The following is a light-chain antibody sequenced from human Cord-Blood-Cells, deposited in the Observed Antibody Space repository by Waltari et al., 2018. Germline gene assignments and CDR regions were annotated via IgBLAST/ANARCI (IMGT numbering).Light chain of an antibody. Sequence: QSVLTQPPSVSGAPGQRVTISCTGSSSNIGAGYDVHWYQQLPGTAPKLLIYGNGNRPSGGPDRFSGSKSGTSAALAITGLQAEDEADYYCQSYDSSLSGSVFGGGTKLTVL. CDR2: GNG. V-gene: IGLV1-40*01. CDR1: SSNIGAGYD. CDR3: QSYDSSLSGSV. J-gene: IGLJ2*01.